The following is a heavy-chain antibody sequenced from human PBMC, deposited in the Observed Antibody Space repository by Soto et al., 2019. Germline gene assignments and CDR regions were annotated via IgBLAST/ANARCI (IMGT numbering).Heavy chain of an antibody. V-gene: IGHV3-30*18. Sequence: GGSLRLSCAASGFTFSSYGMHWVRQAPGKGLEWVAVISYDGSNKYYADSVKGRFTISRDNSKNTLYLQMNSLRAEDTAVYYCAKDLSRDGYNSNYYHYYGLDVWGQGTTVTVSS. D-gene: IGHD5-12*01. CDR3: AKDLSRDGYNSNYYHYYGLDV. CDR2: ISYDGSNK. CDR1: GFTFSSYG. J-gene: IGHJ6*02.